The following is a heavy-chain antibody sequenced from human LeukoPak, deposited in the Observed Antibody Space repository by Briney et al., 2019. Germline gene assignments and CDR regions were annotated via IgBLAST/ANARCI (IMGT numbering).Heavy chain of an antibody. V-gene: IGHV3-74*01. Sequence: GGSLRLSCAASGFTFSTYWMHWVRQGPGKGLVWVSRINPDGSVTNYADSVKGRFNISRDNAKNTLYLQMSSLRVEDTAVYYCARGGYCSGGRCDPDNRFDPWGQGTLVTVSS. CDR3: ARGGYCSGGRCDPDNRFDP. J-gene: IGHJ5*02. D-gene: IGHD2-15*01. CDR1: GFTFSTYW. CDR2: INPDGSVT.